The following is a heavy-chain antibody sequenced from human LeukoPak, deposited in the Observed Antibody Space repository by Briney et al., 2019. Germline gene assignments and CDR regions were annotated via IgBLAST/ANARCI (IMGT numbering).Heavy chain of an antibody. CDR3: ARTLEQQLVPGYFDY. CDR1: GFTFSSYW. CDR2: IKQDGSEK. D-gene: IGHD6-13*01. Sequence: PGGSLRLSCAASGFTFSSYWISWVRQAPGKGLEWVANIKQDGSEKYYMDSVKGRFTISRDNAKNSLYLQMNSLRAEDTAVYYCARTLEQQLVPGYFDYWGQGTLVTVSS. V-gene: IGHV3-7*01. J-gene: IGHJ4*02.